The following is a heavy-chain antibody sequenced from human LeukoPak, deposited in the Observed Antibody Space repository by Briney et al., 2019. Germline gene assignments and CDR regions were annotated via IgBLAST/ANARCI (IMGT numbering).Heavy chain of an antibody. V-gene: IGHV3-23*01. Sequence: TGGSLRLSCAASGFTLSSYVMGWVRQAAGKGLEWVSGISGSGRRSNYADYADSVKGRFTISRDNSNNTLYLQMNSLRAEDTAVYYCAKETGYYDSSGYFWGYFDYWGQGTLVTVSP. CDR3: AKETGYYDSSGYFWGYFDY. CDR2: ISGSGRRSNYA. D-gene: IGHD3-22*01. J-gene: IGHJ4*02. CDR1: GFTLSSYV.